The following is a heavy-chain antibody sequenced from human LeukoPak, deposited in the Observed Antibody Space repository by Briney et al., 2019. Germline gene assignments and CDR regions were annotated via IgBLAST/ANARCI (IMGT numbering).Heavy chain of an antibody. CDR2: ISGSGGST. D-gene: IGHD3-10*01. Sequence: GGSLRLSCSASGFTFSSHALSWVRQAPGKGLEWVSSISGSGGSTYYADSVKGRFTISRVNSKNTLDLQMNSLRAEDTAVYYCARSGLSPLEYWGQGTLVTVSS. CDR3: ARSGLSPLEY. J-gene: IGHJ4*02. CDR1: GFTFSSHA. V-gene: IGHV3-23*01.